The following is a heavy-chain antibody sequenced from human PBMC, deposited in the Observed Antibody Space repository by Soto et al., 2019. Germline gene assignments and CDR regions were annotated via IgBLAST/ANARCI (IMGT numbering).Heavy chain of an antibody. J-gene: IGHJ4*02. D-gene: IGHD6-13*01. V-gene: IGHV4-39*01. CDR3: ASQQLEGAYFDF. CDR1: GGSISNSSYY. CDR2: IYYSGST. Sequence: SETLSLTCTVSGGSISNSSYYWVWIRQPPGKGLEWIGSIYYSGSTYYNPSLKSRVTISVDTSKNQFSLSLSSATAADTAVYYCASQQLEGAYFDFWCRGNLVTVSS.